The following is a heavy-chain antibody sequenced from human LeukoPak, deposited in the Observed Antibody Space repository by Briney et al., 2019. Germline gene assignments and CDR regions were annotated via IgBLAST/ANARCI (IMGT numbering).Heavy chain of an antibody. CDR2: IYHSGST. D-gene: IGHD2-8*01. CDR3: ARESPGAATPYCTNGVCYDNWFDP. J-gene: IGHJ5*02. V-gene: IGHV4-30-2*01. Sequence: SETLSLTCTVSGGSISSGGYYWSWIRQPPGKGLEWIGYIYHSGSTYYNPSLKSRVTISVDRSKNQFSLKLSSVTAADTAVYYCARESPGAATPYCTNGVCYDNWFDPWGQGTLVTVSS. CDR1: GGSISSGGYY.